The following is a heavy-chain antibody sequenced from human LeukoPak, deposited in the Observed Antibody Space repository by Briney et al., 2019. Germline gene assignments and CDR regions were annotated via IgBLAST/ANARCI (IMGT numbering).Heavy chain of an antibody. D-gene: IGHD6-13*01. Sequence: GRSLRLSCAASGFIFDDYTMYWVRQAPGKGLEWVSSISWNSGSIAYADSVKGRFTISRDNAKNSLYLQMNSLRAEDTALYYCAKDMLRWLVRAAGFDYWGQGTLVTVSS. CDR1: GFIFDDYT. J-gene: IGHJ4*02. CDR2: ISWNSGSI. V-gene: IGHV3-9*01. CDR3: AKDMLRWLVRAAGFDY.